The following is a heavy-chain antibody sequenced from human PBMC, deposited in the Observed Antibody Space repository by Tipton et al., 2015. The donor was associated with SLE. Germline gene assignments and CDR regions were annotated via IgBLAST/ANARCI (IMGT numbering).Heavy chain of an antibody. V-gene: IGHV4-39*07. CDR2: IHYSGST. CDR3: ARVRDFFDTSAAYSGWFDP. CDR1: GGSISSKNYY. J-gene: IGHJ5*02. D-gene: IGHD3-22*01. Sequence: LRLSCTVSGGSISSKNYYWGWIRQPPGKGLEWIGSIHYSGSTYDNPSFKSRVTISVDTSKNQFSLKLSSVTAADTAVYYCARVRDFFDTSAAYSGWFDPWGQGTLVTVSS.